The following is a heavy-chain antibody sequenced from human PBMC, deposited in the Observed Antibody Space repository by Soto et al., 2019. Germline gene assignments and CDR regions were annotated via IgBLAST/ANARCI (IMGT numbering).Heavy chain of an antibody. J-gene: IGHJ6*03. CDR1: GFTFSSYS. V-gene: IGHV3-21*01. CDR2: ISSSDSYV. D-gene: IGHD5-12*01. CDR3: ARPAYSGYSYYYYYMDV. Sequence: GGSLRLSCAASGFTFSSYSMNWVRQAPGKGLEWVSSISSSDSYVFYADSVKGRFTISRDNAKNSLYLQMNSLRAEDTAVYYCARPAYSGYSYYYYYMDVWGKGTTVTVSS.